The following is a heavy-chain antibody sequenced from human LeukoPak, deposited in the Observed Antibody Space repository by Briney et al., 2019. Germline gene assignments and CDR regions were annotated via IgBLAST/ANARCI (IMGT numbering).Heavy chain of an antibody. CDR1: GFTFSSYS. V-gene: IGHV3-21*01. Sequence: GGSLRLSCAASGFTFSSYSMNWVRQAPGKGLEWVSSISSSSSYIYYADSVKGRFTISRDNAKNSLYLQMNSLRAEDTAVYYCARVNPSSTSCYPFDYWGQGTLVTVSS. CDR3: ARVNPSSTSCYPFDY. J-gene: IGHJ4*02. CDR2: ISSSSSYI. D-gene: IGHD2-2*01.